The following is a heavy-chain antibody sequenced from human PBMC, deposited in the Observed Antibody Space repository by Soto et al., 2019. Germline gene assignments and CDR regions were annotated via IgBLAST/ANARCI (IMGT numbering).Heavy chain of an antibody. D-gene: IGHD2-15*01. Sequence: PSETLSLTCTVSGGSISSSSYYWGWIRQPPGKGLEWIGSIYYSGSTYYNPSLKSRVTISVDTSKNQFSLKLSSVTAADTAVYYCARVKLSGSSGGSPNFDYWGQGTLVTVSS. CDR2: IYYSGST. CDR1: GGSISSSSYY. J-gene: IGHJ4*02. V-gene: IGHV4-39*01. CDR3: ARVKLSGSSGGSPNFDY.